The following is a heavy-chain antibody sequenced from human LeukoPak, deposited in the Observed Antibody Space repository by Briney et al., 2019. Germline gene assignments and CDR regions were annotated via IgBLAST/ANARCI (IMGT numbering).Heavy chain of an antibody. Sequence: GASVKVSCKASGGTFNSNVISWVRQAPGQGLEWMGGIIPLFGRTNYAQKFQGRVTITADESTSTAYLELSSLRAEDTAVYYCAKGKADSSGWYQRAFDIWGQGTMVTVSS. CDR3: AKGKADSSGWYQRAFDI. V-gene: IGHV1-69*13. CDR2: IIPLFGRT. J-gene: IGHJ3*02. D-gene: IGHD6-19*01. CDR1: GGTFNSNV.